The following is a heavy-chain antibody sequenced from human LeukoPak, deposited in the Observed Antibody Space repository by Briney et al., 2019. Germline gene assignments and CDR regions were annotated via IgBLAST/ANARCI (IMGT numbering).Heavy chain of an antibody. CDR1: GFTFSNYW. CDR2: INRDGSER. CDR3: ARRNAMDV. J-gene: IGHJ6*02. Sequence: GGSLRLSCAASGFTFSNYWMTWVRQAPGKGLEWVTDINRDGSERYYVDSVKGRFTISRDDAKSSLYLQMNSLRAEDTAVYYCARRNAMDVWGQGTTVIVFS. V-gene: IGHV3-7*03.